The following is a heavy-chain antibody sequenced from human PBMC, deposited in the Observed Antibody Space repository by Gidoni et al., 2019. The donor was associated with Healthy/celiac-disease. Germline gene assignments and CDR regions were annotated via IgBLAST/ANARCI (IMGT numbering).Heavy chain of an antibody. CDR1: GGSITSSSYY. CDR3: ARHLDYGSGSFDY. Sequence: QLPLQESGPGLVKPSETLSLTCPVSGGSITSSSYYWGWIRPPPGKGLEWIGSIYYSGSTYYNPSLKSRVTISVDTSKNQFSRKLSSVTAADTAVYYCARHLDYGSGSFDYWGQGTLVTVSS. V-gene: IGHV4-39*01. J-gene: IGHJ4*02. D-gene: IGHD3-10*01. CDR2: IYYSGST.